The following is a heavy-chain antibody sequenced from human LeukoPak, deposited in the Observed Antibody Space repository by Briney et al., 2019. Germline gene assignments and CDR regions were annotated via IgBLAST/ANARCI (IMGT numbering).Heavy chain of an antibody. Sequence: SGGSLRLSCAASGFTFDDYGMSWVRQAPGKGLEWVSGINWNGGRTGYADSVKGRFTIFRDNAKKSLYLQMNSLRAEDTALYYCARKWLSNAFDIWGQGTMVTVSS. D-gene: IGHD5-12*01. CDR2: INWNGGRT. CDR1: GFTFDDYG. J-gene: IGHJ3*02. CDR3: ARKWLSNAFDI. V-gene: IGHV3-20*04.